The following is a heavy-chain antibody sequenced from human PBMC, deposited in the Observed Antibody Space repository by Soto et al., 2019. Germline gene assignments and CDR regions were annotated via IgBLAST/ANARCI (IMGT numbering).Heavy chain of an antibody. J-gene: IGHJ6*04. D-gene: IGHD3-16*01. CDR1: GFTFSSYD. Sequence: GXSLRLSCAASGFTFSSYDLHWFRQATGKGLEWVSAIGTAGDTYYPGSVKGRFTISRENAKNSLYLQMNSLRAGDTAVYYCARRWRGGGLAMDVWGKGTTVTVSS. CDR2: IGTAGDT. CDR3: ARRWRGGGLAMDV. V-gene: IGHV3-13*01.